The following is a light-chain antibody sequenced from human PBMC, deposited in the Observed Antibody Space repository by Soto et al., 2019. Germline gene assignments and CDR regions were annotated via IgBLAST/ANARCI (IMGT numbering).Light chain of an antibody. Sequence: TLSVSPGERATLSCRASQSVSSNLAWYQQKPGQSPRLLIYATAARATGIPARFSGSGSGTEFTLTISSLQSEDFAVYYCQQYKNWPLTFGGGTKVDIK. CDR3: QQYKNWPLT. CDR2: ATA. CDR1: QSVSSN. J-gene: IGKJ4*01. V-gene: IGKV3-15*01.